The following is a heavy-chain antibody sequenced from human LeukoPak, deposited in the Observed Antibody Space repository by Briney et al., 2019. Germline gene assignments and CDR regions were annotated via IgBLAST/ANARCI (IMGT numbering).Heavy chain of an antibody. J-gene: IGHJ4*02. CDR3: AKDVAIAAVSPSFDY. CDR1: GFTFSSYG. CDR2: ISYDGSNK. Sequence: GGSLRLSCAASGFTFSSYGMHWVRQAPGKGLEWVAVISYDGSNKYYADSVKGRFTISRDNSKNTLYLQMNSLRAEDTAVYYCAKDVAIAAVSPSFDYWGQGTLVTVSS. D-gene: IGHD6-13*01. V-gene: IGHV3-30*18.